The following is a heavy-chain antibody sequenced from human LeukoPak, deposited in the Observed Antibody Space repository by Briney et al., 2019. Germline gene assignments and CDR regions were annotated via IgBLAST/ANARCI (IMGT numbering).Heavy chain of an antibody. J-gene: IGHJ4*02. CDR3: AKTYSSGWYLDY. CDR2: ISGTGGTT. CDR1: GFTFSSYA. V-gene: IGHV3-23*01. Sequence: LPGGSLRLSCAASGFTFSSYAVTWVRQAPGKGLEWVSAISGTGGTTYYTDSVKGRFTISRDNSKNTLFLQMNSLRAEDTALYYCAKTYSSGWYLDYWGQGTLVTVSS. D-gene: IGHD6-19*01.